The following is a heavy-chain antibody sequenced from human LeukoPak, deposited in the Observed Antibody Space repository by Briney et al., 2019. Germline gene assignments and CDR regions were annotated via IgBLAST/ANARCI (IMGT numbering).Heavy chain of an antibody. D-gene: IGHD2-21*01. J-gene: IGHJ4*02. CDR2: ITYRRSA. Sequence: PSETLSLTCAVYGSLDIYYFMFVRQPPWKGLQWLGEITYRRSADYNPSLKSRLTISIDVPQRQISLQLRSVTAADTAVYYCAAYGGDWNFDSWGQGTLDTVSS. CDR1: GSLDIYY. CDR3: AAYGGDWNFDS. V-gene: IGHV4-34*01.